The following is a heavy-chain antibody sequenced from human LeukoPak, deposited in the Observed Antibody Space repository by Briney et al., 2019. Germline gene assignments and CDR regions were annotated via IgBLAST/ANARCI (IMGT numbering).Heavy chain of an antibody. J-gene: IGHJ6*03. Sequence: SETLSLTCAVYGGSFSGYYWSWLRQPPGKGLEWIGEINHSGSTNYNPSLKSRVTISVDTSKNQFSLKLSSVTAADTAVYYCARVRFLEWLLSHHYYYYYMDVWGKGTTVTVSS. CDR1: GGSFSGYY. V-gene: IGHV4-34*01. CDR2: INHSGST. CDR3: ARVRFLEWLLSHHYYYYYMDV. D-gene: IGHD3-3*01.